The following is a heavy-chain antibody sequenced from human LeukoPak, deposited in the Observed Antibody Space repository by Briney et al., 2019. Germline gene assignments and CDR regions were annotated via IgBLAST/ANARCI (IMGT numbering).Heavy chain of an antibody. V-gene: IGHV3-23*01. CDR3: GKGRTGYSYGYGIDS. Sequence: PGGSLRLSCTGSAFTFSSYSMNWVRQAPGKGLEWVSSVSTSGGDTYNADSVKGRFTISRDNSKNTLYLQMNSLRAEDTAVYYCGKGRTGYSYGYGIDSWGQGTLVTVSS. CDR2: VSTSGGDT. J-gene: IGHJ4*02. CDR1: AFTFSSYS. D-gene: IGHD5-18*01.